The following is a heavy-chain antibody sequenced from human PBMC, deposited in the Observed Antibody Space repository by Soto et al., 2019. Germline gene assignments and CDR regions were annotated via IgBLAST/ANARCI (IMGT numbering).Heavy chain of an antibody. V-gene: IGHV4-34*01. Sequence: SETLSLTCAVYGGSFSGYYWSWIRQPPGKGLEWIGEINHSGSTNYNPSLKSRVTISVDTSKNQFSLKLSSVTAADTAVYYCASKGHYFDYWGQGTLVTVSS. CDR3: ASKGHYFDY. J-gene: IGHJ4*02. CDR2: INHSGST. CDR1: GGSFSGYY.